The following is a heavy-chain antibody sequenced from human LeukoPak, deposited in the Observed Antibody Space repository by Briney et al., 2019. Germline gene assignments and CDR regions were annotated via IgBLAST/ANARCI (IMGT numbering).Heavy chain of an antibody. CDR3: ARVRPAYYCSGDSCHDAFDI. D-gene: IGHD2-15*01. CDR2: INAGNGNT. Sequence: ASVKVSCKASGYTFTSYAMHWVRQAPGQRLEWMGWINAGNGNTKYSQKFQGRVTITRDTSASTAYMELSSLRSEDTAVYYCARVRPAYYCSGDSCHDAFDIWGQGTMVTVSS. J-gene: IGHJ3*02. V-gene: IGHV1-3*01. CDR1: GYTFTSYA.